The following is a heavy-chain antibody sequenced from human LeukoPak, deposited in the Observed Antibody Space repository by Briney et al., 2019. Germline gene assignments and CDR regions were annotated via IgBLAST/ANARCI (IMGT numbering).Heavy chain of an antibody. CDR1: GFTFSSYA. J-gene: IGHJ4*02. Sequence: PGGSLRLSCAASGFTFSSYAMHWVRQAPGKGLEWVAFIRDDGSNKYYADSVKGRFTISRDNSKNTLYLQMNSLRAEDTAVYYCAKDLRVLRYFDWFQHRGYFDYWGQGTLVTVSS. V-gene: IGHV3-30*02. D-gene: IGHD3-9*01. CDR2: IRDDGSNK. CDR3: AKDLRVLRYFDWFQHRGYFDY.